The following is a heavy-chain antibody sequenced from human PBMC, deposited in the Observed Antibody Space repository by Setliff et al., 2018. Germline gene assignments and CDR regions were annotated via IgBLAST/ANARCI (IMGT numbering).Heavy chain of an antibody. CDR2: INHSGST. Sequence: SETLSLTCAVYGESFSGHYWSWIRQPPGKGLEWIGEINHSGSTNYNPSLKSRVTISVDTSKNQFSLKLSSVAAADTAVYYCARGFDVCGGGACYTDGPYYFDYWGLGTLVPSPQ. CDR1: GESFSGHY. J-gene: IGHJ4*02. CDR3: ARGFDVCGGGACYTDGPYYFDY. V-gene: IGHV4-34*01. D-gene: IGHD2-21*02.